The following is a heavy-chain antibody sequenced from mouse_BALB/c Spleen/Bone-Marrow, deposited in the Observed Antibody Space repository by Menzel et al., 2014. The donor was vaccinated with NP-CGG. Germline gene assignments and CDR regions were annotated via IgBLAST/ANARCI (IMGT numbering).Heavy chain of an antibody. J-gene: IGHJ4*01. D-gene: IGHD2-14*01. CDR1: GYSITSDYA. V-gene: IGHV3-2*02. CDR3: ARWRYAMDS. CDR2: ISYSGTT. Sequence: EVKLMESGPGLVKPSQSLSLTCTVTGYSITSDYAWNWIRQFPGNKLEWMGYISYSGTTSYNPSLKSRISITRKTSKNQFFLQLNSVTTEDTATYYCARWRYAMDSWGQGTSVTVSS.